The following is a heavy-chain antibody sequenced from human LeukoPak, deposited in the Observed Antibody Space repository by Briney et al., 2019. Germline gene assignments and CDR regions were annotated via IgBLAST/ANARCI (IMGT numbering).Heavy chain of an antibody. Sequence: ASVKVSCKASGYTFTGYYMHWVRQAPGQGREWMGWINPNSGGTNYAQKFQGRVIMTRDTSISTAYMELSRLRSDDTAVYYCASSYCSGGSCYSPDLDYWGQGTLVTVSS. J-gene: IGHJ4*02. CDR3: ASSYCSGGSCYSPDLDY. CDR2: INPNSGGT. V-gene: IGHV1-2*02. CDR1: GYTFTGYY. D-gene: IGHD2-15*01.